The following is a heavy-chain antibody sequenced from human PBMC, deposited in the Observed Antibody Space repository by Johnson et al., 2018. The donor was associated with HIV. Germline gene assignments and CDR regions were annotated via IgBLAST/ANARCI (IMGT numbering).Heavy chain of an antibody. CDR1: GFNFSGYW. D-gene: IGHD1-26*01. CDR2: IKQGGSEK. J-gene: IGHJ3*02. V-gene: IGHV3-7*01. CDR3: ARGGRKWELLGDDAFDI. Sequence: MQLVESGGGLVQPGGSLRLSCAASGFNFSGYWMSWVRQAPGKGLEWVANIKQGGSEKYYVDSVKGRFTISRDNAKKSLYLQMNSLRAGDTAVYYCARGGRKWELLGDDAFDIWGQGTMVTVSS.